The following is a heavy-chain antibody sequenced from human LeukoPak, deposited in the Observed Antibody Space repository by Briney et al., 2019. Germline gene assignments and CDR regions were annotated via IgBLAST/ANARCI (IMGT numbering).Heavy chain of an antibody. V-gene: IGHV3-74*01. D-gene: IGHD3-22*01. J-gene: IGHJ1*01. CDR1: GFTFSSYW. CDR3: ARAPSEIGGYYPEYFRH. Sequence: GGSLRLSCAAPGFTFSSYWMHWVRQAPGKGLVWVSRIKSDGSTNYADSVKGRFTISRDNAKNTVSLQMNSLRAEDTGVYYCARAPSEIGGYYPEYFRHWGQGTLVTVSS. CDR2: IKSDGST.